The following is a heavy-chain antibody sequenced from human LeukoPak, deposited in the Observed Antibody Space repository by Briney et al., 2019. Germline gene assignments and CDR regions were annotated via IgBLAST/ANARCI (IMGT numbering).Heavy chain of an antibody. Sequence: SVKVSSKASGGTFSSYAISWVRQAPGQGLEWMGRIIPIFGIANYAQKFQGRVTITADKSTSTAYMELSSLRSEDTAVYYCARDGYCSGGSCLQAKYYYYYGMDVWGQGTTVTVSS. CDR2: IIPIFGIA. D-gene: IGHD2-15*01. CDR3: ARDGYCSGGSCLQAKYYYYYGMDV. J-gene: IGHJ6*02. CDR1: GGTFSSYA. V-gene: IGHV1-69*04.